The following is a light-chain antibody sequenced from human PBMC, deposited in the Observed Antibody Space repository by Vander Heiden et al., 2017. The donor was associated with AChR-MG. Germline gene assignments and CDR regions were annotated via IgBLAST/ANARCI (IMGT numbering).Light chain of an antibody. Sequence: AIRMTQSPSSFSASTGDRVTITCRASQGISSYLAWYQQKPGKAPKLLIYAASTLQSGVPSRFSGSGSGTDFTLTISCLQSEDFATYYCQQYDSYPLAFGQRTKVEIK. V-gene: IGKV1-8*01. J-gene: IGKJ1*01. CDR2: AAS. CDR3: QQYDSYPLA. CDR1: QGISSY.